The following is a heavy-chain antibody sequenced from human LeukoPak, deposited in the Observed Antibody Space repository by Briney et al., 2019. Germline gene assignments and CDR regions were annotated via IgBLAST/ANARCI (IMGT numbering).Heavy chain of an antibody. CDR1: GFTFSSYS. CDR3: ARDLGFTVVTGASDY. V-gene: IGHV3-21*01. D-gene: IGHD4-23*01. CDR2: IRSTGSYI. Sequence: PGGSLRLSCAASGFTFSSYSMNWVRQAPGKGLEWVSSIRSTGSYIYYADSVKGRFTISRDNAKNSLYLQMNSLRAEDTAVYYCARDLGFTVVTGASDYWGQGTLVTVSS. J-gene: IGHJ4*02.